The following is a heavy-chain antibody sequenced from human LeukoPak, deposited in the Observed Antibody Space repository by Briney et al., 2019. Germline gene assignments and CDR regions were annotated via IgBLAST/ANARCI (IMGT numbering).Heavy chain of an antibody. CDR3: AREKRNLPTYYFDF. V-gene: IGHV1-69*01. J-gene: IGHJ4*02. CDR1: GGTFRNYA. D-gene: IGHD2-21*01. CDR2: ILPIFGTT. Sequence: ASVKVSCKASGGTFRNYAISWVRQAPGQGLEWMGGILPIFGTTNYAQKSQARVTITADESTSTAYMEMSSLRSEDTAVYYCAREKRNLPTYYFDFWGQGTLVTVSS.